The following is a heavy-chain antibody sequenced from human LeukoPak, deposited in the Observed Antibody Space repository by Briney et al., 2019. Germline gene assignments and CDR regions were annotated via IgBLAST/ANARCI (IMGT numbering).Heavy chain of an antibody. V-gene: IGHV3-23*01. CDR2: IYGGGGTT. Sequence: GGPLRLSCAASGFTFSSYSMNWVRQAPGKGLEWVSAIYGGGGTTYYADSVKGRFTISRDNSKNTLFLQMNSLRAEDTAVYYCAKDREGLSSGYDLEDFDYWGQGTLVTVSS. CDR3: AKDREGLSSGYDLEDFDY. J-gene: IGHJ4*02. D-gene: IGHD5-12*01. CDR1: GFTFSSYS.